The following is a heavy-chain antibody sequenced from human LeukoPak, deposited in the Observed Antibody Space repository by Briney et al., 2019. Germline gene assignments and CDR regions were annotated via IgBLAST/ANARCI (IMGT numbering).Heavy chain of an antibody. Sequence: GGSLRLSCAASGFTFSSYWMSWVRQAPGKGLECVANIREDGSEEYYVDSVKGRFSISRDNAKNSLYLQMNSLRAEDTAVYYCARDWLAGNPYHAFDLWGKGTMVTVSS. V-gene: IGHV3-7*01. J-gene: IGHJ3*01. CDR3: ARDWLAGNPYHAFDL. CDR1: GFTFSSYW. D-gene: IGHD3-22*01. CDR2: IREDGSEE.